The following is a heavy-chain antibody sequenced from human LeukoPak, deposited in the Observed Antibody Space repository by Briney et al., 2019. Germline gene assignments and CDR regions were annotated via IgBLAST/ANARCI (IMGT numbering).Heavy chain of an antibody. D-gene: IGHD4-17*01. CDR3: ASTTVTNSRDY. CDR2: IYHSGST. CDR1: GGAISSGGYS. Sequence: TSQTLSLTCAVSGGAISSGGYSWRWIRQPPGKGLEWIGYIYHSGSTYYNPSLKSRVTISVDRSKNQFSLKLSSVTAADTAVYYCASTTVTNSRDYWGQGTLVTVSS. V-gene: IGHV4-30-2*01. J-gene: IGHJ4*02.